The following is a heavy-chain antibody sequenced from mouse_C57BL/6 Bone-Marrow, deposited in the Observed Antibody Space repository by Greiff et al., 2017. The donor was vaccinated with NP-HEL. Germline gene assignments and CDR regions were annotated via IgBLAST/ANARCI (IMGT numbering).Heavy chain of an antibody. J-gene: IGHJ4*01. Sequence: VKLMESGPGLVAPSQSLSITCTVSGFSLTSYGVHWVRQPPGKGLEWLVVIWSDGSTTYNSALKSRLSISKDNSKSQVFLKMNSLQTDDTAMYYCARHGLRYYYAMDYWGQGTSVTVSS. CDR1: GFSLTSYG. CDR2: IWSDGST. CDR3: ARHGLRYYYAMDY. V-gene: IGHV2-6-1*01.